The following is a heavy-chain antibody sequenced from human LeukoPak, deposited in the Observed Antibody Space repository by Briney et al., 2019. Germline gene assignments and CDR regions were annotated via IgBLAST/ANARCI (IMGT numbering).Heavy chain of an antibody. J-gene: IGHJ4*02. CDR2: ISNDGSNK. CDR1: GFAFNTYG. D-gene: IGHD3-10*01. Sequence: PGRSLRLSCAASGFAFNTYGMHWVRQAPGKGLEWVAVISNDGSNKYYADSVKGRFTISRDNSKNTLYLQMNSLRAEDTAVYYCARVGNYYGSGSYYKSFDYWGQGTLVTVSS. V-gene: IGHV3-30*03. CDR3: ARVGNYYGSGSYYKSFDY.